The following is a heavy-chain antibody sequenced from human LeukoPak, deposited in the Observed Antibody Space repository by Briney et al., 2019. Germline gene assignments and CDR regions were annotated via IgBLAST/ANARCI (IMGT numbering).Heavy chain of an antibody. V-gene: IGHV1-2*02. CDR1: GYTFTGYY. CDR2: INPNSGGT. J-gene: IGHJ5*02. CDR3: ARAYITMVRGVKNWFDP. D-gene: IGHD3-10*01. Sequence: ASVKVSCKASGYTFTGYYMHWVRQAPGQGLEWMGWINPNSGGTNYAQKFQGRVTMTRDTSISTAYMELSRLRSADTAVYYCARAYITMVRGVKNWFDPWGQGTLVTVSS.